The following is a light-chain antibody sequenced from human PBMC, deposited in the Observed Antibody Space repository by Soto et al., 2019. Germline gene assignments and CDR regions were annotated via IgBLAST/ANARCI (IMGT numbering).Light chain of an antibody. CDR1: SSNIGAGYD. CDR3: QSYDNTLSGHVV. V-gene: IGLV1-40*01. J-gene: IGLJ2*01. Sequence: QSVLTQPPSVSGAPGQRVTISCTGSSSNIGAGYDVHWYQQLPGTVPKLLIYRNNNRPSGVPDRFSASKSGASASLAITGLQAEDEADYYCQSYDNTLSGHVVFGEGTKLTVL. CDR2: RNN.